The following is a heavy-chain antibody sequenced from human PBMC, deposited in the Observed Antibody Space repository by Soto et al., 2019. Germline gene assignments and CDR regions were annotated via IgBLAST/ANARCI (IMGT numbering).Heavy chain of an antibody. V-gene: IGHV1-3*01. CDR2: INAGNGNT. J-gene: IGHJ5*02. CDR1: GYTFTSYA. Sequence: QVQLVQSGAEVKKPGASVKVSCKASGYTFTSYAMHWVRQAPGQRLEWMGWINAGNGNTKYSQKFQGRVTITRDTSESTAYMELSSLRSEDTAVYYCARDSIAARLGLGGWFDPWGQGTLVTVSS. CDR3: ARDSIAARLGLGGWFDP. D-gene: IGHD6-6*01.